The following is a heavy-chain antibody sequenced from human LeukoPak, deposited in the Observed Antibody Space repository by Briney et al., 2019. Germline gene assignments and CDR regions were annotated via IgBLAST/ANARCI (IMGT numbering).Heavy chain of an antibody. V-gene: IGHV1-69*06. J-gene: IGHJ6*04. CDR3: ASATLRCSGGGCYEMDV. D-gene: IGHD2-15*01. Sequence: SVKVSCKASGGTFSSHVFSWVRQAPGQGPEWMGGIIPIFRTANYAQKFQGRLTITADKSTSTAYMELSSLRSDDTAVYYCASATLRCSGGGCYEMDVWGKGTTVTISS. CDR2: IIPIFRTA. CDR1: GGTFSSHV.